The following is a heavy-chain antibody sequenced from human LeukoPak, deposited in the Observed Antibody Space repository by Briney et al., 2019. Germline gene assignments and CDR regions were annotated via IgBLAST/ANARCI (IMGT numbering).Heavy chain of an antibody. CDR3: ARGYSHPEY. CDR2: LYDSGST. Sequence: SETLSLTCTVSGGFIGSSYWNWIRQPPGKGLEWIGYLYDSGSTFYNPSLKSRVTISVDTSKSQISLNLDSVTSADTAVYYCARGYSHPEYWGQGTLVTVSS. CDR1: GGFIGSSY. V-gene: IGHV4-59*01. J-gene: IGHJ4*02. D-gene: IGHD1-26*01.